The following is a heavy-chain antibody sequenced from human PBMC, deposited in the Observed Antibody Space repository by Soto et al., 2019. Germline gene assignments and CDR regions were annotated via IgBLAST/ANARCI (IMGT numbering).Heavy chain of an antibody. CDR3: ARDRGPNFGSASGWFAP. CDR1: GFTFDEWA. D-gene: IGHD3-10*01. V-gene: IGHV3-9*01. Sequence: EVQLVESGGGLVQPGRSLRLSCATSGFTFDEWAMNWVRQAPGKGLEWVSGVSWNGGKAGYADSVQGRFTISRDNTKNSLYLQMNNLRPEDTAIYYCARDRGPNFGSASGWFAPWGQGTLVAVS. CDR2: VSWNGGKA. J-gene: IGHJ5*02.